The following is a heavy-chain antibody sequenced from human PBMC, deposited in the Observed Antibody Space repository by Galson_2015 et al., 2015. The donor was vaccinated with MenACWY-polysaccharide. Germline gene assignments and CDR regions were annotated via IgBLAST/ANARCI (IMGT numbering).Heavy chain of an antibody. V-gene: IGHV3-48*03. J-gene: IGHJ4*02. CDR1: GSTFSSSE. Sequence: SLRLSCAASGSTFSSSEMTWVRQAPGKGLEWLSYISSSAGTTYYADSVRGRFTISRDNAKTSLYLQMNSLRAEDTAVYYCARVPGGGYGHVFDYWGQGTLVTVSS. CDR2: ISSSAGTT. CDR3: ARVPGGGYGHVFDY. D-gene: IGHD5-18*01.